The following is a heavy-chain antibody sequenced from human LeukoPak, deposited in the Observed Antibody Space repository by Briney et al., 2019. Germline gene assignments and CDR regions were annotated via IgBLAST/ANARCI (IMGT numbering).Heavy chain of an antibody. V-gene: IGHV1-2*02. J-gene: IGHJ6*02. CDR3: ARDGYTANYYYYGMDV. CDR1: GYTFTGYY. D-gene: IGHD5-18*01. Sequence: ASVKVSCKASGYTFTGYYMHWVRQAPGQGLERMGWINPNSGGTNYAQKFQGRVTMTRDTSISTAYMELSRLRSDDTAVYYCARDGYTANYYYYGMDVWGQGTTVTVSS. CDR2: INPNSGGT.